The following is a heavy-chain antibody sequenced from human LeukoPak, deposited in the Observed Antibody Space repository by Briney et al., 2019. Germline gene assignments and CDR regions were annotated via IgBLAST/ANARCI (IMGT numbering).Heavy chain of an antibody. CDR3: ARRGFWNYYDSSGYQPYYFDY. Sequence: PSETLSLTCAVYGGSFSGYYWSWIRQPPGKGLEWIGEINHSGSTNYNPSLKSRVTISVDTSKDQFSLKLSSVTAADTAVYYCARRGFWNYYDSSGYQPYYFDYWGQGTLVTVSS. V-gene: IGHV4-34*01. J-gene: IGHJ4*02. CDR2: INHSGST. D-gene: IGHD3-22*01. CDR1: GGSFSGYY.